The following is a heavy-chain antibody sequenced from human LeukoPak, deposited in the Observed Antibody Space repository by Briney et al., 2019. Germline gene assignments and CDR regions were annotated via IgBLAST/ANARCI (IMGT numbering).Heavy chain of an antibody. CDR1: GGSISSGSYY. V-gene: IGHV4-61*10. Sequence: SETLSLTCTVSGGSISSGSYYWSWIRQPAGKGLEWIGYIYYTGSTNYNSSLKSRVTISVDTSKNQFSLKLSSVTAADTAVYYCARLKGYSSGWYPSYYFDYWGQGTLVTVSS. CDR2: IYYTGST. CDR3: ARLKGYSSGWYPSYYFDY. J-gene: IGHJ4*02. D-gene: IGHD6-19*01.